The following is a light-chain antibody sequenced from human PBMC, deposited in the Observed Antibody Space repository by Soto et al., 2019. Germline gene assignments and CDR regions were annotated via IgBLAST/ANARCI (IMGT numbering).Light chain of an antibody. CDR3: QQYGSSIT. CDR1: QSVSKTY. J-gene: IGKJ5*01. V-gene: IGKV3-20*01. Sequence: EIVLTQSPGTLSLSPGDRAPLSCGAGQSVSKTYLAWYQQKPGHTPSVLIYGASSRATGIPDRLSGSGSGTDFTLTISRPEPEYSAVYYCQQYGSSITFGQGTRLEIK. CDR2: GAS.